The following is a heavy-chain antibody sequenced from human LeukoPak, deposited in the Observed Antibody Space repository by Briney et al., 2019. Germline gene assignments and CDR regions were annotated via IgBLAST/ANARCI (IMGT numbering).Heavy chain of an antibody. J-gene: IGHJ6*03. D-gene: IGHD3-3*01. CDR1: GGSISSYY. V-gene: IGHV4-59*01. CDR3: ARSYYDFWSGPQGYYYYYMDV. Sequence: PSETLSLTCTVSGGSISSYYWSWIRQPPGKGLEWIGYIYYSGSTNYNPSLKSRVTISVDTSKNQFSLKLSSVTAADTAVYYCARSYYDFWSGPQGYYYYYMDVWGKGTTVTVSS. CDR2: IYYSGST.